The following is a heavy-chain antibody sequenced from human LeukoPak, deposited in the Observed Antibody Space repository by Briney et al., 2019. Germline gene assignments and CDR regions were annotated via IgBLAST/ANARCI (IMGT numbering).Heavy chain of an antibody. CDR2: INHSGST. V-gene: IGHV4-34*01. CDR1: GGSFSDYY. D-gene: IGHD1-26*01. CDR3: ARVRELLPDFDY. J-gene: IGHJ4*02. Sequence: SETLSLTCAVYGGSFSDYYWSWIRQPPGKGLEWIGEINHSGSTNYNPSLKSRVTISVDTSKNQFSPKLSSVTAADTAVYFCARVRELLPDFDYWGQGTLVTVSS.